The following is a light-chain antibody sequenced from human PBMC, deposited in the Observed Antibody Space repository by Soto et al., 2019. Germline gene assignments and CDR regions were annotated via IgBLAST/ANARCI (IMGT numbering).Light chain of an antibody. CDR3: PEDVSSPRYS. V-gene: IGKV3-20*01. CDR1: QSVSCRY. CDR2: GAS. Sequence: EIVLTQSPGTLSLSPGERASLSCRTSQSVSCRYLASYQQKAGQAPRLLIYGASSRATGIPDTFSGSVYGTDFTSNIRSLEPEDFAVYYCPEDVSSPRYSFGQRTKLE. J-gene: IGKJ2*03.